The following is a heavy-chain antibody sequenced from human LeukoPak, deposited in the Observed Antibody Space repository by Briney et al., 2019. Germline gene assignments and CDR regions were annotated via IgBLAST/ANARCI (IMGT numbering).Heavy chain of an antibody. D-gene: IGHD5-24*01. J-gene: IGHJ4*02. V-gene: IGHV4-4*07. CDR3: ATGDGYNSFVY. Sequence: PSETLSLTCTVSGGSFSSYYWSWIRQPAGKGLEWIGRIYTSGSTNYNSSLKSRVTMSVDTSKNQVSLKLSSVTAADTAVYYCATGDGYNSFVYWGQGTLVTVSS. CDR1: GGSFSSYY. CDR2: IYTSGST.